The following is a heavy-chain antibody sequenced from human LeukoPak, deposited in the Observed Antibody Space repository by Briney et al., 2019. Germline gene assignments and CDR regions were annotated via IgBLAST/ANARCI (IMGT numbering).Heavy chain of an antibody. Sequence: GGSLRLSCAASGFTFSSYEMNWVRQAPGKGLEWVSYISSSGSTIYYADSVKGRFTISRDNAKNSLYLQMNSLRAEDTAVYYCAKSMVRGVITDGFDYWGQGTLVTVSS. CDR1: GFTFSSYE. J-gene: IGHJ4*02. D-gene: IGHD3-10*01. CDR2: ISSSGSTI. V-gene: IGHV3-48*03. CDR3: AKSMVRGVITDGFDY.